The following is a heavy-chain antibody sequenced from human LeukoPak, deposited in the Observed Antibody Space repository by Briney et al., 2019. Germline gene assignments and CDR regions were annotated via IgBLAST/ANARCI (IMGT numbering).Heavy chain of an antibody. Sequence: GGSLRLSCAASGFTFDDYAMHWVRHAPGKGLEWVSLISGDGGSTYYVDSVKGRYTISRDNSKNSLYLQMNSLRTEDTALYYCASSIAAAGYFDYWGQGTLVTVSS. D-gene: IGHD6-13*01. CDR2: ISGDGGST. V-gene: IGHV3-43*02. CDR3: ASSIAAAGYFDY. CDR1: GFTFDDYA. J-gene: IGHJ4*02.